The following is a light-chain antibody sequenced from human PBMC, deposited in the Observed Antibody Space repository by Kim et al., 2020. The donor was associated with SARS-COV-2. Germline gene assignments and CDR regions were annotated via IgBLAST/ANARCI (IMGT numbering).Light chain of an antibody. CDR2: VAS. J-gene: IGKJ1*01. CDR3: QKYGSAPRT. V-gene: IGKV3-20*01. Sequence: STGERATISIRAMKSVRDNGLAWYQKKPGQAPRLLIYVASSRDTGIPDRFRGSGSGTDFTLTISRLEPEDFALYYCQKYGSAPRTFGKGTRMDIK. CDR1: KSVRDNG.